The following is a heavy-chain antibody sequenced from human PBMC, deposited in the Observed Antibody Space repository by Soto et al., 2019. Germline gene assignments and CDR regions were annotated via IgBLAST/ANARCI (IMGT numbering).Heavy chain of an antibody. Sequence: QVQLVQSGAEVKKPGASVKVSCMASGYTFTSYAMHWVRQAPGQRLEWMGWINAGNGNTKYSQKFQGRVTITRDTSASTAYMELSSLRSEDTAVYYCARGNATVTTFAFDYWGQGTLVTVSS. CDR3: ARGNATVTTFAFDY. CDR2: INAGNGNT. J-gene: IGHJ4*02. V-gene: IGHV1-3*01. D-gene: IGHD4-17*01. CDR1: GYTFTSYA.